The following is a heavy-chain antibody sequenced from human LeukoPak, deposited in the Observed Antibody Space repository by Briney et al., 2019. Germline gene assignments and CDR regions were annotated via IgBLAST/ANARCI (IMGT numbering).Heavy chain of an antibody. CDR3: AREGFCTGGSYLDY. CDR2: VSTSGNT. CDR1: GGSVTRGGYY. D-gene: IGHD2-8*02. Sequence: PSLTLSLTCTVSGGSVTRGGYYWTWVRQYPGKGLEWLAYVSTSGNTYYNPSLQSRFTISADTSKNQFSLRLSSVTAADTAVYYCAREGFCTGGSYLDYWGQGTLVTVSS. V-gene: IGHV4-31*03. J-gene: IGHJ4*02.